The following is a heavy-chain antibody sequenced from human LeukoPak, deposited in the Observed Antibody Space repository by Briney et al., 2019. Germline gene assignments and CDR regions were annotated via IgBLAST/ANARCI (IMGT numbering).Heavy chain of an antibody. V-gene: IGHV3-23*01. Sequence: GGSLRLSCAASGFTFSSYAMNWVRQAPGKGLEWISSLTHSGGYTYYAESVKGRFTISRDNSKNTLYLQLNSLRAEDTAVYYCAKKATVTTNYFDYWGQGTLVTVSS. CDR2: LTHSGGYT. J-gene: IGHJ4*02. D-gene: IGHD4-17*01. CDR3: AKKATVTTNYFDY. CDR1: GFTFSSYA.